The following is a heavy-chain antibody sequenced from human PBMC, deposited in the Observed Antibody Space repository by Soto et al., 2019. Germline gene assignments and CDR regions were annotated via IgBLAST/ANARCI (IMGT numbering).Heavy chain of an antibody. D-gene: IGHD4-4*01. CDR3: ARPGYSNYGPGVDV. V-gene: IGHV3-74*01. CDR2: IDSDGSTT. CDR1: GFTFSVYW. J-gene: IGHJ6*02. Sequence: EVQLVESGGGLVQPGVSLRLSCAASGFTFSVYWMHWVRQAPGKGLVWVSRIDSDGSTTSYADSVKGRFTIAGDNAKSTLYLQMNSLRAEDTAVYYCARPGYSNYGPGVDVWGQGTTVTVSS.